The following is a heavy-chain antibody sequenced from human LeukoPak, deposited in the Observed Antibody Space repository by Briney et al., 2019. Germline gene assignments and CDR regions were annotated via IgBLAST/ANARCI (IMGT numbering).Heavy chain of an antibody. V-gene: IGHV3-23*01. CDR2: ISGSGGSA. J-gene: IGHJ3*02. CDR1: GFTFSSYA. D-gene: IGHD5-12*01. CDR3: AKFGYSGHRYSFDI. Sequence: PGGSLRLSCAASGFTFSSYAMSWVRQAPGKGLEWVSGISGSGGSAFYPDSVKGRFTISRDNSEKTLYLQMISLRAEDTAVYYCAKFGYSGHRYSFDIWGQGTMVTVSS.